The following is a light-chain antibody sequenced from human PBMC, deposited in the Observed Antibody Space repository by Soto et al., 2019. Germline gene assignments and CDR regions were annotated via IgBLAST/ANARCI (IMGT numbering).Light chain of an antibody. CDR3: RQYDSYSLT. V-gene: IGKV1-5*01. Sequence: DVQMTQSPSTLSASVGDRVTITCRASESINNLLAWYQQKPGKAPKFLIYDVSTLESGVPSRFSGSGSGTEFTLTFSGLQPEDFATYSCRQYDSYSLTFGGGTGVEIK. J-gene: IGKJ4*01. CDR2: DVS. CDR1: ESINNL.